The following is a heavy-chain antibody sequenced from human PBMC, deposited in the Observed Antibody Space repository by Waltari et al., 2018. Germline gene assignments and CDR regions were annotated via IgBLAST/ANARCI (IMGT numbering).Heavy chain of an antibody. Sequence: EVQLVESGGGLVQPGGSLRLSCAASGFTFSDFSMHWVRQAPGKGLEWVSYIYSTGSTIYYADSVKGRFTISRDNAQNSLYLQMNSLRADDTAVYYCARGYRKAFDIWGQGTMVTVSS. CDR3: ARGYRKAFDI. V-gene: IGHV3-48*04. CDR1: GFTFSDFS. J-gene: IGHJ3*02. D-gene: IGHD5-12*01. CDR2: IYSTGSTI.